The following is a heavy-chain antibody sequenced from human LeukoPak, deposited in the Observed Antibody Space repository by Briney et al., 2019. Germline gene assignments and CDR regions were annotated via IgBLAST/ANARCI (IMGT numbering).Heavy chain of an antibody. CDR2: INPNSGGT. D-gene: IGHD6-13*01. Sequence: ASVKVSCKASGYIFADYYMHWVRQAPGQELGWMGRINPNSGGTNYAQKFQGWVTMTRDTSISTAYMELSRLRSDDTAVYYCARSSSSSTGFLDYWGQGTLVTVSS. J-gene: IGHJ4*02. CDR3: ARSSSSSTGFLDY. CDR1: GYIFADYY. V-gene: IGHV1-2*04.